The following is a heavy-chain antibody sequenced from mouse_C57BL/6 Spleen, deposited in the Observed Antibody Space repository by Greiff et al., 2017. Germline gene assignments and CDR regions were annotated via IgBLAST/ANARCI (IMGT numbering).Heavy chain of an antibody. CDR1: GFNIKDYY. V-gene: IGHV14-2*01. CDR3: ARSYYYGSKGY. D-gene: IGHD1-1*01. CDR2: IDPEDGET. J-gene: IGHJ2*01. Sequence: EVKLMESGAELVKPGASVKLSCTASGFNIKDYYMHWVKQRTEQGLEWIGRIDPEDGETKYAPKFPGKATITADTSSNTAYLQLSSLTSEDTAVYYCARSYYYGSKGYWGQGTTLTVSS.